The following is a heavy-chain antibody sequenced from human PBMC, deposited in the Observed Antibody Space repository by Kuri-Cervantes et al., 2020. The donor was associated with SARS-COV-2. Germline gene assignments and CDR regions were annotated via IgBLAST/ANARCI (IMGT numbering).Heavy chain of an antibody. D-gene: IGHD2-2*01. CDR1: GGTFSSYA. CDR3: ARTRGANIVVVPAAISAWFDP. CDR2: IIPIFGTA. J-gene: IGHJ5*02. Sequence: SVKVSCKASGGTFSSYAISWVRQAPGQGLEWMGGIIPIFGTANYAQKFQGRVTITADKSTSTAYMELSSLRSEDTAVYYCARTRGANIVVVPAAISAWFDPWGQGTLVTVSS. V-gene: IGHV1-69*06.